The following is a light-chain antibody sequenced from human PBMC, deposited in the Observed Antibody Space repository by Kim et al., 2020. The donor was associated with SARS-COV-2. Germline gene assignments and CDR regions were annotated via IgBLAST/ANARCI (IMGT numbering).Light chain of an antibody. V-gene: IGKV3D-15*01. CDR3: QKYNKWMYT. J-gene: IGKJ2*01. CDR1: ESVSSY. CDR2: GAS. Sequence: VSPSERPTLSCRASESVSSYFALYQKQPGQAARLVIYGASTRAAGVPARFSGSVSGAEFTLTITNLQPEDCAVYYCQKYNKWMYTFGQGTKVDIK.